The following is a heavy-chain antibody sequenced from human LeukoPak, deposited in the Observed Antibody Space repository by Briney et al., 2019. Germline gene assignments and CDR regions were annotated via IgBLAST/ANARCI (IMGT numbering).Heavy chain of an antibody. CDR1: GVSFSGYY. D-gene: IGHD2-8*01. Sequence: SETLSLTCAVYGVSFSGYYWSWIRQPPGKGLEWIGEINHSGSTNYNPSLKSRVTISVDTSKNQFSLKLSSVTAADTAVYYCADRENYCTNGVCYSDGMDVWGQGTTVTVSS. CDR2: INHSGST. J-gene: IGHJ6*02. CDR3: ADRENYCTNGVCYSDGMDV. V-gene: IGHV4-34*01.